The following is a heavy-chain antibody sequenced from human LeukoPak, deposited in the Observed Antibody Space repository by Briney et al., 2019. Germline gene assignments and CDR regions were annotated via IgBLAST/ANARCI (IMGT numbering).Heavy chain of an antibody. Sequence: GGCLRLSCAASGFTFSSYAMHWVRQAPGKGLEWVAVLSYDVNNKYYAESVKGRFTISRDNSRNTLYLQMNSLRAEDTAVYYCARDVPGTPGGDYWGQGTQVTVSS. V-gene: IGHV3-30-3*01. J-gene: IGHJ4*02. D-gene: IGHD6-19*01. CDR2: LSYDVNNK. CDR3: ARDVPGTPGGDY. CDR1: GFTFSSYA.